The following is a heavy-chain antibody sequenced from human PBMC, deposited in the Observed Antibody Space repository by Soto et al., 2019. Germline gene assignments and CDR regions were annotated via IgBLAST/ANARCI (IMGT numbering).Heavy chain of an antibody. CDR3: ARRGLYYGSGSETVYYYYGMDV. D-gene: IGHD3-10*01. CDR1: GYSFTSSW. V-gene: IGHV5-10-1*01. Sequence: XESLKISGKGCGYSFTSSWLSWVRQMPGKGLEWMGRIDPSDSYTNYSPSFQGHVTISADKSISTAYLQWSSLKASDTAMYYCARRGLYYGSGSETVYYYYGMDVWGQGTTVTGSS. J-gene: IGHJ6*02. CDR2: IDPSDSYT.